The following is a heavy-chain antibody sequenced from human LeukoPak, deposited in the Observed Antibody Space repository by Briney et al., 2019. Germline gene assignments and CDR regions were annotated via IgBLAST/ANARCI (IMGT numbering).Heavy chain of an antibody. CDR1: GFAFSNYA. J-gene: IGHJ4*02. Sequence: GGSLRPSCAASGFAFSNYAMSWVRQAPGQGLDWVSTLTDTGDSTFYADSVKGRFTISRDNSKNTLSLQMNSLRAEDTAVYFCAKGRGATSTSCYNYWGQGTLVTVSS. V-gene: IGHV3-23*01. D-gene: IGHD2-2*02. CDR2: LTDTGDST. CDR3: AKGRGATSTSCYNY.